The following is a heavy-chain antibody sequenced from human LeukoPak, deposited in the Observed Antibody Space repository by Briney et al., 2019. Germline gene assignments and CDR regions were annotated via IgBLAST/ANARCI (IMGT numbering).Heavy chain of an antibody. CDR2: ISTDNDNT. D-gene: IGHD3-16*01. J-gene: IGHJ5*02. CDR3: ARDHGGSWFDP. CDR1: GGTFSSYA. V-gene: IGHV1-18*01. Sequence: ASVKVSCKASGGTFSSYAISWVRQAPGQGLEWMGRISTDNDNTDYAQKYQGRVTMTTDTSTTTVYMELRSLRSDDTAVYYCARDHGGSWFDPWGQGTLVTVSS.